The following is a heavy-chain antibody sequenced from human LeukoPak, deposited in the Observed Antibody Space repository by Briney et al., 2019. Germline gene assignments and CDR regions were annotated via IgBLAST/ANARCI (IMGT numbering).Heavy chain of an antibody. V-gene: IGHV3-23*01. CDR1: GFTFSSIA. Sequence: GGSLTLSCAASGFTFSSIAMSWVRPAPDKGLEWVSTISGSGGGTYYADSVKGRFTISRDDSKNTLYLQMNSLRADDTAVYYCAKDLGRYRNNFFDYWGQGNLVTVSS. J-gene: IGHJ4*02. D-gene: IGHD1-26*01. CDR2: ISGSGGGT. CDR3: AKDLGRYRNNFFDY.